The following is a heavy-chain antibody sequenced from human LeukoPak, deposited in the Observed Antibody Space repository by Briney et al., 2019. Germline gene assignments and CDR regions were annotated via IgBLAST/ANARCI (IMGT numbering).Heavy chain of an antibody. Sequence: GGSVRLSCAVSGFTFSDTYMTWIRQAPGKGLESLSYISPSGTDISYADSVKGRFTISRDNAKNSLYLQMNSLRVEDTAVYYCTRDPRNLDYWGQGTLVTVSS. CDR3: TRDPRNLDY. J-gene: IGHJ4*02. V-gene: IGHV3-11*01. CDR2: ISPSGTDI. D-gene: IGHD1-14*01. CDR1: GFTFSDTY.